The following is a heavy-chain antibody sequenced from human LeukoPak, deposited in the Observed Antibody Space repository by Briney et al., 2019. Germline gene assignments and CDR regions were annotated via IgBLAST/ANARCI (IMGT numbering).Heavy chain of an antibody. J-gene: IGHJ5*02. V-gene: IGHV4-38-2*02. D-gene: IGHD3-22*01. CDR2: IYHSGST. CDR1: GGSISSGYY. CDR3: ARDLNDYYDSSGYVRGKWFDP. Sequence: PSETLSLTCTVSGGSISSGYYWGWIRQPPGKGLEWIGSIYHSGSTYYNPSLKSRVTISVDTSKNQFSLKLSSVTAADTAVYYCARDLNDYYDSSGYVRGKWFDPWGQGTLVTVSS.